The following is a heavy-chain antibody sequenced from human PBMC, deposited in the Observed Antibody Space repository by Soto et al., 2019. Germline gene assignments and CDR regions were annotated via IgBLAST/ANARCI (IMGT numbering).Heavy chain of an antibody. D-gene: IGHD1-1*01. CDR3: ARGRYGDS. V-gene: IGHV1-18*01. Sequence: QVHLVQSGAAVKKPGASVKVSCKASGYTFTSYGITWVRQAPGQGLEWMVWISAHNGNTDYSQKLQGRVIVTRDTSTSTAYMELRSLIYDATAVYYCARGRYGDSWGQGAMVTVSS. CDR2: ISAHNGNT. CDR1: GYTFTSYG. J-gene: IGHJ4*02.